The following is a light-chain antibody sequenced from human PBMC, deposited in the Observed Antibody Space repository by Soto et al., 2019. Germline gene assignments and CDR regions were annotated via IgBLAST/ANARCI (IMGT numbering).Light chain of an antibody. CDR1: QGISSY. Sequence: DIQLTQSPSFLSASVGDRVTITCRASQGISSYLAWYQQNPGKAPKLLIYAASTLQTEVPSRFSGSGSGTEFTLTISSLQPEDFATYYCQQLNSYPPYTFGQGTKLEIK. CDR2: AAS. V-gene: IGKV1-9*01. J-gene: IGKJ2*01. CDR3: QQLNSYPPYT.